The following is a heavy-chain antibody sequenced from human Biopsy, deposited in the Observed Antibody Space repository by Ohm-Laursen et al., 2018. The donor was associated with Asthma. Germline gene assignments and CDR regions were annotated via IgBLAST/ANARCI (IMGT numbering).Heavy chain of an antibody. D-gene: IGHD2-2*01. V-gene: IGHV4-39*01. CDR2: IYYSGTT. J-gene: IGHJ4*02. CDR1: SGSGGYMRSGNYY. Sequence: SETLSLTCSLSSGSGGYMRSGNYYWGWIRQPPGKGLEWIGSIYYSGTTYYNPSLESRATISVDTSKNQLSLKMSSVTAADTAVYFCARHDHRWDTYADFWGQGTLVTVSS. CDR3: ARHDHRWDTYADF.